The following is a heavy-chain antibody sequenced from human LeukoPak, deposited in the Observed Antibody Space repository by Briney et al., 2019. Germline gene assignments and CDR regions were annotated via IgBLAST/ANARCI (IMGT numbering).Heavy chain of an antibody. Sequence: ASVKVSCKASGGTFSSYAISWVRQAPGQGLEWMGRIIPILGIANYAQKFQGRVTITADKSTSTAYLQWSSLKASDTAMYYCARREGYWGQGTLVTVSS. J-gene: IGHJ4*02. CDR1: GGTFSSYA. CDR3: ARREGY. CDR2: IIPILGIA. V-gene: IGHV1-69*04.